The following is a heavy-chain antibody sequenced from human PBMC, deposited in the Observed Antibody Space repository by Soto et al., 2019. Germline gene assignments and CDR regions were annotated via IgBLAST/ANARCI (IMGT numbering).Heavy chain of an antibody. J-gene: IGHJ6*03. CDR2: ISGSGGGT. CDR3: AKDTNFWSAYYIDYYYYYMDV. Sequence: GGSLRLSCAASGFTFSSYAMSWVRQAPGKGLEWVSVISGSGGGTYYADSVKGRFTISRDNSKNTLYLQMNSLRAEDTAVYYCAKDTNFWSAYYIDYYYYYMDVWGKGTTVTVSS. D-gene: IGHD3-3*01. V-gene: IGHV3-23*01. CDR1: GFTFSSYA.